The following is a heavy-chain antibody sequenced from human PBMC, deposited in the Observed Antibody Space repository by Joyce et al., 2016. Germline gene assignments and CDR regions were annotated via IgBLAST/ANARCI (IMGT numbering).Heavy chain of an antibody. J-gene: IGHJ4*02. D-gene: IGHD3-10*01. CDR2: ISMDGSNR. CDR3: ARDPRGATRNYFDY. Sequence: QVQMVESGGGVVQPGRSLRLSCAASGFSISSYALHWVRQAPGKGLEWVAVISMDGSNRIYADSLQGRFTISRDNSKNTLYLQMNSLRGEDTAVYYCARDPRGATRNYFDYWGQGTLVTVSS. V-gene: IGHV3-30-3*01. CDR1: GFSISSYA.